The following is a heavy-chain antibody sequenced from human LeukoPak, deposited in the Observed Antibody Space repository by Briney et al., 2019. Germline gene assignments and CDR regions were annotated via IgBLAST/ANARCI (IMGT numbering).Heavy chain of an antibody. CDR1: GFTFSRYE. CDR3: ARQTGYCTSTSCYNWFDP. V-gene: IGHV3-48*03. Sequence: GGSLRLSCAASGFTFSRYEMNWVRQAPGKGLEWVSYVSSTGSTIYYADSVKGRFTISRDNAKNSLYLQMNSLRAEDTAAYFCARQTGYCTSTSCYNWFDPWGQGTLVTVSS. CDR2: VSSTGSTI. J-gene: IGHJ5*02. D-gene: IGHD2-2*01.